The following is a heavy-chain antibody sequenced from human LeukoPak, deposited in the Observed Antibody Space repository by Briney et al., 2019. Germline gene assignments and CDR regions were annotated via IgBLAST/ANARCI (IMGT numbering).Heavy chain of an antibody. CDR3: AKDQYGSSVGPTGPLFDY. CDR2: ISYDGSDK. J-gene: IGHJ4*02. D-gene: IGHD1-26*01. V-gene: IGHV3-30*18. CDR1: GFTFSSYG. Sequence: TGGSLRLSCAASGFTFSSYGMHWVRQAPGKGLEWVAVISYDGSDKYYADSVKGRFTISRDNSKNTLYLQMNSLRAEDTAVYYCAKDQYGSSVGPTGPLFDYWGQGTLVTVSS.